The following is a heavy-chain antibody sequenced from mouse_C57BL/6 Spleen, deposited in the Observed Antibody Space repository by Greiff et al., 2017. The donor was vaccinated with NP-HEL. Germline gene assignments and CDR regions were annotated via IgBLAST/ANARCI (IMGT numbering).Heavy chain of an antibody. D-gene: IGHD1-1*01. J-gene: IGHJ4*01. Sequence: EVKLMESGGGLVKPGGSLNLSCAASGFTFSNYGMPWVRQAPEKGLEWVAYIISGSSTIYYADTVTGRFAISRENAKNTLFLQMTSLRSEDTAMYYCARYYGSSYPYAMDYWGQGTSVTVSS. CDR2: IISGSSTI. V-gene: IGHV5-17*01. CDR1: GFTFSNYG. CDR3: ARYYGSSYPYAMDY.